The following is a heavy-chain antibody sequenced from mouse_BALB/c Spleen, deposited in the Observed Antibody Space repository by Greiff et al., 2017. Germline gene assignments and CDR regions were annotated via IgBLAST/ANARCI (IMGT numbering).Heavy chain of an antibody. Sequence: VPLQQSGPELVKPGASVKISCKASGYSFTGYFMNWVKHSHGKSLEWVGRINPYNGDTFYNQKFKGKATLTVDKSSSTAHMELLSLTSEDSAVYYCGRRERGDWFAYWGQGTLVTVSA. CDR2: INPYNGDT. V-gene: IGHV1-37*01. CDR1: GYSFTGYF. J-gene: IGHJ3*01. CDR3: GRRERGDWFAY.